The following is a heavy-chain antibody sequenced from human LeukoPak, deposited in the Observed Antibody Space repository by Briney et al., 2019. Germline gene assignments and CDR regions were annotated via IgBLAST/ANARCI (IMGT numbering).Heavy chain of an antibody. D-gene: IGHD6-19*01. Sequence: GGSLRLSCAASGLTFSSYSMNWVRQAPGKGLEWVSYISNSGSTTYYADSVKGRFTISRDNAKNSLYLQMNSLRVEDTAVYYCARGGTAVARGEYWGQGTLVTVSS. CDR1: GLTFSSYS. CDR3: ARGGTAVARGEY. CDR2: ISNSGSTT. V-gene: IGHV3-48*01. J-gene: IGHJ4*02.